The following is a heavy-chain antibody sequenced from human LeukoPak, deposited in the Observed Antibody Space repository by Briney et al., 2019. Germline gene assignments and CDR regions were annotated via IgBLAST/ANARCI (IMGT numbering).Heavy chain of an antibody. Sequence: SETLSLTCTVSGGSISSSSYYWGWIRQPPGKGLEWIGSIYYSGSTYYNPSLKSRVTIPVDTSKNQFSLKLSSVTAADTAVYYCARHRRVLGSYFDYWGQGTLVTVSS. CDR2: IYYSGST. V-gene: IGHV4-39*01. CDR3: ARHRRVLGSYFDY. D-gene: IGHD1-26*01. CDR1: GGSISSSSYY. J-gene: IGHJ4*02.